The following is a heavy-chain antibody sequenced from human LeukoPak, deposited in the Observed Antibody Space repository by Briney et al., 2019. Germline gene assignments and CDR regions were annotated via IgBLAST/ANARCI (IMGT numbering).Heavy chain of an antibody. CDR1: GYSISSGYY. CDR3: AKDMYCGGDCLDS. J-gene: IGHJ4*02. CDR2: MYHRGGPN. D-gene: IGHD2-21*02. Sequence: SETLSLTCTVSGYSISSGYYWGWIRQPPGKGLEWIGRMYHRGGPNYYNPSLKSRATISVDMSKNQFSLKLSSVTAADTAVYYCAKDMYCGGDCLDSWGQGTLVTVSS. V-gene: IGHV4-38-2*02.